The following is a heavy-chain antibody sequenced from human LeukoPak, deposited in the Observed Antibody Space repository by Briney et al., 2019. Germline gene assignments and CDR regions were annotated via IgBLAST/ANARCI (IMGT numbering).Heavy chain of an antibody. CDR2: ISSSGSDI. D-gene: IGHD6-13*01. CDR3: AKVSIAAAAADY. Sequence: PGGSLRLSCAASGFTFSNYEMHWVRQAPGKGLEWVSYISSSGSDIYYADSVKGRFTISRDNSKNTLYLQMNSLRAEDTAVYYCAKVSIAAAAADYWGQGTLVTVSS. J-gene: IGHJ4*02. CDR1: GFTFSNYE. V-gene: IGHV3-48*03.